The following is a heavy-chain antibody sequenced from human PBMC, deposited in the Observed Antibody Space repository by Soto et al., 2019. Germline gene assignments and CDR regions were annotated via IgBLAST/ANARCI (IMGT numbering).Heavy chain of an antibody. D-gene: IGHD6-13*01. CDR1: GFTVSSNY. CDR2: IYSGGST. J-gene: IGHJ3*02. CDR3: ARGMGSIAAAGLDAFDI. Sequence: VQLVESGGGLVQPGGSLRLSCAASGFTVSSNYMSWVRQAPGKGLEWVSVIYSGGSTYYADSVKGRFTISRHNSKNTLYLQMNSLRAEDSAVYYCARGMGSIAAAGLDAFDIWGPGIMVTVSS. V-gene: IGHV3-53*04.